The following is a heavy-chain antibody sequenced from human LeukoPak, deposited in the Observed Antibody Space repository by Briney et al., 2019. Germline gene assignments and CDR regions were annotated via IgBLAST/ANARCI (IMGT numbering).Heavy chain of an antibody. CDR1: GGSIRSGSHY. CDR3: AKRDDSGGNSVDL. V-gene: IGHV4-39*02. J-gene: IGHJ4*02. D-gene: IGHD3-22*01. CDR2: IYYSGST. Sequence: SETLSLTCTVSGGSIRSGSHYWAWIRQPPGKGLEWIGSIYYSGSTYYNPSLENRVTISIDTSKNHFSLKLSSLSAADTSVYYCAKRDDSGGNSVDLWGQGTLVTVS.